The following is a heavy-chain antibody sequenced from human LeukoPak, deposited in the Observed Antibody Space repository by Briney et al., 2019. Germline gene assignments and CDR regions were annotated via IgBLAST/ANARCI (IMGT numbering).Heavy chain of an antibody. Sequence: PGGSLRLSCAASGFTFGDYYMSWIRQAPGKGLEWVSFISSSSSYIYYADSVKGRFTISRDNAKNSLYLQMNSLRAEDTAVYYCARDLRSSGYYAFDYWGQGTLVTVSS. CDR3: ARDLRSSGYYAFDY. CDR2: ISSSSSYI. D-gene: IGHD3-22*01. CDR1: GFTFGDYY. V-gene: IGHV3-11*06. J-gene: IGHJ4*02.